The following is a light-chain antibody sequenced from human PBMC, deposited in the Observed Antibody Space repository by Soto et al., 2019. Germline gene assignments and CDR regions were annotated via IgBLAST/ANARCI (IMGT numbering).Light chain of an antibody. CDR2: GAS. V-gene: IGKV3-20*01. J-gene: IGKJ1*01. Sequence: EIVLTQSPGTLSLSPGERATLFCRASQSVSSSYLAWYQQKPGQAPRLLIYGASSRATSIPDRFSGSGSGTDLTLTISRLEPEDFAVYYCQQYGSSPETFGQGTKVEIK. CDR3: QQYGSSPET. CDR1: QSVSSSY.